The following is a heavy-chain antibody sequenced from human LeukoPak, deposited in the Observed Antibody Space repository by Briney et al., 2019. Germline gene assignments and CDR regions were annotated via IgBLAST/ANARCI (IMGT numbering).Heavy chain of an antibody. CDR2: ISSSSSYI. D-gene: IGHD2-2*01. J-gene: IGHJ4*02. Sequence: GGSLRLSCAASGFTFSSYTMNWVRQAPGKGLEWVSSISSSSSYIYYADSVKGRFTISRDNAKNSLYLQMNSLRAEDTAVYYCARDNWGCSSTSCYEDYWGQGTLVTVSS. CDR3: ARDNWGCSSTSCYEDY. V-gene: IGHV3-21*01. CDR1: GFTFSSYT.